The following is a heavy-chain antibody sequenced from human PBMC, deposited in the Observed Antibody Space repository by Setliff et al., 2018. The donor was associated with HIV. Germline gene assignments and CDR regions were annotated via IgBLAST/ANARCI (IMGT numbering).Heavy chain of an antibody. Sequence: ASVKVSCKASGYRFTSYVINWVRQAPGQSLEWMGWINVGKGDTKYSQELQGRITLTTDTSANTAYMELSSLRSDDTAVYFCARGALLAVFDFDHWGHGTLVTVSS. CDR1: GYRFTSYV. CDR3: ARGALLAVFDFDH. CDR2: INVGKGDT. D-gene: IGHD2-21*01. J-gene: IGHJ4*01. V-gene: IGHV1-3*01.